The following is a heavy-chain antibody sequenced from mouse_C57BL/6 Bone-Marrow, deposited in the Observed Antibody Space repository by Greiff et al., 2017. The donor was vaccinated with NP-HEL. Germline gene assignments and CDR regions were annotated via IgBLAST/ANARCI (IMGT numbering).Heavy chain of an antibody. V-gene: IGHV1-81*01. J-gene: IGHJ1*03. CDR1: GYTFTSYG. CDR2: IYPRSGNT. D-gene: IGHD1-1*01. Sequence: QVQLKESGAELARPGASVKLSCKASGYTFTSYGISWVKQRTGQGLEWIGEIYPRSGNTYYNEKFKGKATLTADKSSSTAYMELRSLTSEDSAVYFCARRSEFITTEGYFDVWGTGTTVTVSS. CDR3: ARRSEFITTEGYFDV.